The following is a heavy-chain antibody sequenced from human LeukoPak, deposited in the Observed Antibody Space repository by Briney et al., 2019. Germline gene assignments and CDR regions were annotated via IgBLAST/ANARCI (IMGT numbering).Heavy chain of an antibody. D-gene: IGHD3-10*01. CDR1: GFTFSNYA. CDR2: ITGSGASM. Sequence: GGSLRLSSTASGFTFSNYAMSWVRQAPGKGLEWVAAITGSGASMDYADSVKGRFTISRDTSKSTVYLQMNILRDEDTAIYFCARRSGIDKGNFDYWGQGTLVTVSS. V-gene: IGHV3-23*01. CDR3: ARRSGIDKGNFDY. J-gene: IGHJ4*02.